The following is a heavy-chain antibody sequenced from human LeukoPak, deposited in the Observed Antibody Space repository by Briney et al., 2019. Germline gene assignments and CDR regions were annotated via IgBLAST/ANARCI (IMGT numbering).Heavy chain of an antibody. D-gene: IGHD1-26*01. J-gene: IGHJ4*02. CDR3: TRIKWDLTYFDY. CDR2: INVDGSSI. CDR1: GFGFSVYW. V-gene: IGHV3-74*01. Sequence: PGGSLRLSCAASGFGFSVYWMHWVRQAPGKGLVWVSRINVDGSSISYADSVKGRFTISRDNARNTLYLQMNSLRAEDTAVYYCTRIKWDLTYFDYWGQGTLVTASS.